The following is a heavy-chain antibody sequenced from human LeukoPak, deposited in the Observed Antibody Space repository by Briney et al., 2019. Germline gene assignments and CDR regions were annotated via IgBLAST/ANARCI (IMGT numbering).Heavy chain of an antibody. D-gene: IGHD6-13*01. Sequence: GRSLRLSCAASGFTFSSYAMHWVRQAPGKGLEWVAVISYDGSNKYYADSVKGRFTISRDNSKNTLYLQMNSLRAEDTAVYYCAKDRPSSMNAFDIWGQGTMVTVSS. J-gene: IGHJ3*02. CDR1: GFTFSSYA. CDR3: AKDRPSSMNAFDI. CDR2: ISYDGSNK. V-gene: IGHV3-30-3*01.